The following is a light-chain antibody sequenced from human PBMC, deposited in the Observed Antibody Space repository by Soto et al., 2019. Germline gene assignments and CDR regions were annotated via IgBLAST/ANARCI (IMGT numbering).Light chain of an antibody. CDR3: QQYNGYSCT. CDR2: KAS. V-gene: IGKV1-5*03. CDR1: QSISYW. Sequence: DIQMTQSPSTLSASVGDRVTITCRASQSISYWLAWHQQKPGKVPKLLIYKASSLESGVPSRFSGSGSGTEFTLSISSLQPDDFATYYCQQYNGYSCTFGGGTKVEIK. J-gene: IGKJ4*01.